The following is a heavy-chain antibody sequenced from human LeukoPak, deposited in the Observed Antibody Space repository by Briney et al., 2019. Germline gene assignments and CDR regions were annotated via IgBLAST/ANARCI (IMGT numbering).Heavy chain of an antibody. Sequence: GGSLTLSCAASGYTFSVFSVNWVRQAPGKGLEWVSSISVRSNYRYYADSVRGRFTISRDDARDSLFLQMNSLRAEDTAVYFCVRLRRNNDRSGYYYYYDYWGQGTLVTVSS. J-gene: IGHJ4*02. D-gene: IGHD3-22*01. CDR3: VRLRRNNDRSGYYYYYDY. V-gene: IGHV3-21*01. CDR1: GYTFSVFS. CDR2: ISVRSNYR.